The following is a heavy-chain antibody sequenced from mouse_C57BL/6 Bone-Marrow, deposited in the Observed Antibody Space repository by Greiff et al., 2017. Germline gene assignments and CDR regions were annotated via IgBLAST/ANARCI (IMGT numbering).Heavy chain of an antibody. J-gene: IGHJ1*03. Sequence: EVKLVESGGGLVQSGRSLRLSCATSGFTFSDFYMEWVRQAPGKGLEWIAASRNKANDYTTEYSASVKGRFIVSRDTSQSILYLQMNALRAEDTAMYYCARDALLYYDYESYWYFDVWGTGTTVTVSS. V-gene: IGHV7-1*01. CDR1: GFTFSDFY. CDR3: ARDALLYYDYESYWYFDV. CDR2: SRNKANDYTT. D-gene: IGHD2-4*01.